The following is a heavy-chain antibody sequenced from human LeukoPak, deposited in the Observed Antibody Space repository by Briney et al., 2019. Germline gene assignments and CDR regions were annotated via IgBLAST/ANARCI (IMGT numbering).Heavy chain of an antibody. CDR1: GGTFSSYA. CDR2: IIPIFGTA. V-gene: IGHV1-69*01. Sequence: SVKVSCKASGGTFSSYAISWVRQAPGQGLEWMGGIIPIFGTANYAQKFQGRVTITADESTSTAYMELSSLRSEDTAVCYCARDPYDFWSGSYYYMDVWGKGTTVTVSS. J-gene: IGHJ6*03. CDR3: ARDPYDFWSGSYYYMDV. D-gene: IGHD3-3*01.